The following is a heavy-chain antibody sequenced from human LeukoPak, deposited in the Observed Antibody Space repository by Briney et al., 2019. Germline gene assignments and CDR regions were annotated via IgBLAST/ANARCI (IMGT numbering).Heavy chain of an antibody. CDR1: GFTFDDYG. CDR2: INWNGGST. J-gene: IGHJ4*02. Sequence: GGSLRLSCAASGFTFDDYGMSWVRQAPGKGLEWVSGINWNGGSTGCADFVKGRFTISRDNAKNSLYLQMHSLRVEDTALYHCARKGLGGELGGFDSWGQGTLVTVSS. V-gene: IGHV3-20*01. CDR3: ARKGLGGELGGFDS. D-gene: IGHD1-26*01.